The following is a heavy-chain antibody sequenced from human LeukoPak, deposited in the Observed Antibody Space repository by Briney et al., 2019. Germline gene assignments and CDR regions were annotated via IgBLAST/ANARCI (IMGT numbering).Heavy chain of an antibody. D-gene: IGHD3-22*01. Sequence: GGSLRLSCAASGFTFSTYSMHWVRQAPGKGLEWVAFISSDGSLKSYADSLKGRFTVSRDNSKNTLYLQMSSLSTEDTAVFYCARETTKSGSFDYWGQGTLVTVSS. CDR3: ARETTKSGSFDY. CDR1: GFTFSTYS. V-gene: IGHV3-30*15. J-gene: IGHJ4*02. CDR2: ISSDGSLK.